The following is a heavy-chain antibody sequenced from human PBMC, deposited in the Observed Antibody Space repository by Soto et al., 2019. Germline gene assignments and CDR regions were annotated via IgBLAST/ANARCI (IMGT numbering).Heavy chain of an antibody. V-gene: IGHV4-31*03. D-gene: IGHD1-26*01. CDR3: ARPYSATVGDAFDI. J-gene: IGHJ3*02. CDR1: GGSISSGGYY. Sequence: SETLSLTCTVSGGSISSGGYYWSWIRQHPGKGLEWIGYIYYSGSTSYNPSLKSRVTMSVDTSKNQFSLNLNSVTAADTAVYYCARPYSATVGDAFDIWGQGTMVTVSS. CDR2: IYYSGST.